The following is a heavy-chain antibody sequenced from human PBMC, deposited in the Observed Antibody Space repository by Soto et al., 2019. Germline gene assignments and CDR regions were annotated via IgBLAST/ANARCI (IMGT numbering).Heavy chain of an antibody. D-gene: IGHD3-22*01. Sequence: ASVKVSCKASGYTFTSYGISWVRQAPGQGLEWMGWISAYNGNTNYAQKLQGRVTMTTDTSTSTAYMELRSLRSDDTAVYYCARDVHYYDSSGDFDYWGQGTLVTVSS. V-gene: IGHV1-18*01. J-gene: IGHJ4*02. CDR1: GYTFTSYG. CDR3: ARDVHYYDSSGDFDY. CDR2: ISAYNGNT.